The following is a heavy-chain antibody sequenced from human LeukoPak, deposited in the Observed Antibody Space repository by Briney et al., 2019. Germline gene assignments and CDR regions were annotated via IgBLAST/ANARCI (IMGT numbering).Heavy chain of an antibody. V-gene: IGHV1-2*02. CDR2: INPNSGGI. Sequence: ASVKVSCKASGYTFTGYYMHWVRQAPGQGLEWMGWINPNSGGINYAQKFQGRVTMTRDTSISTAYMELSRLRSDDTAVYYCARSSRGNIAAALNFDYWGQGTLVTVSS. J-gene: IGHJ4*02. CDR1: GYTFTGYY. D-gene: IGHD6-13*01. CDR3: ARSSRGNIAAALNFDY.